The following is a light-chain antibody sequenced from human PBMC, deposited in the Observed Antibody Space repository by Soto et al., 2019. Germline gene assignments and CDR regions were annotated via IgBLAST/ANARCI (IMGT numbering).Light chain of an antibody. J-gene: IGKJ1*01. CDR1: PSLLHTNGYDY. CDR2: LGS. Sequence: DIVMTQSPLSLPVTPGEPASISCRSSPSLLHTNGYDYLDWYLQKPGQSPQLLIYLGSNRASGEPERIRGSGSGTDDTLKIRRVEDEDIGVYYCMQALQTSTTFGQGNKVDIK. CDR3: MQALQTSTT. V-gene: IGKV2-28*01.